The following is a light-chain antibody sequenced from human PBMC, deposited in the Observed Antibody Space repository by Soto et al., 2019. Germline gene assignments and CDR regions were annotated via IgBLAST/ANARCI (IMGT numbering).Light chain of an antibody. Sequence: QSALTQPPSASGSPGQSVTISCTGTSSDVGGYNYVSWYQQHPGKAPKLSIYAVSKRPSGVPDRFSGSKSGNTASLTVSGLQAEDEADYYCSSYAGSNNLVFGGGTKLTVL. J-gene: IGLJ3*02. CDR2: AVS. CDR1: SSDVGGYNY. V-gene: IGLV2-8*01. CDR3: SSYAGSNNLV.